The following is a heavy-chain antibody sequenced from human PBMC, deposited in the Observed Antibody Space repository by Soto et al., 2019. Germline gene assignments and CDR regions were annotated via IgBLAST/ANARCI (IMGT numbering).Heavy chain of an antibody. CDR1: GFSFRSYA. D-gene: IGHD4-17*01. Sequence: QLLESGGGLIQPGGSLRLSCEASGFSFRSYALSWVRQAPGKGLEWVSTFSAGGGAYYADSVKGRFTIAKDTSKNTLILQARSLRAEDTAVYYCAKESMPEHYGDTLFDYWGQGTRVTVSS. CDR3: AKESMPEHYGDTLFDY. V-gene: IGHV3-23*01. CDR2: FSAGGGA. J-gene: IGHJ4*02.